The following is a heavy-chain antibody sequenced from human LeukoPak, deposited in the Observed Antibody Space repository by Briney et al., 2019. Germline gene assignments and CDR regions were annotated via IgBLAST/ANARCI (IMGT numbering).Heavy chain of an antibody. CDR1: GGSFSGYY. CDR3: ARVDFQAAGTGY. D-gene: IGHD6-19*01. V-gene: IGHV4-34*01. J-gene: IGHJ4*02. CDR2: INHSGST. Sequence: SETLSLTCAVYGGSFSGYYWSWIRQPPGKGLEWIGEINHSGSTNYNPSLKSRVTISVDTSKNQFSLKLSSVTAADTAVYYCARVDFQAAGTGYWGQGTLVTVSS.